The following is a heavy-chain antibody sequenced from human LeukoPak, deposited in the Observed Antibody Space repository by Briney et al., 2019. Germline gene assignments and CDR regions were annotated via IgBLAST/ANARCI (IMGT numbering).Heavy chain of an antibody. V-gene: IGHV1-8*01. CDR2: MNPNSGNT. CDR1: VYTFSYD. Sequence: ASVKVSCMASVYTFSYDINWVRQATGQGLEWMGWMNPNSGNTGYAQKFQGRVTMTRNTSISTAYMELSSLRSEDTAVYYCARGLGNDGIFDYWGQGTLVSVSS. J-gene: IGHJ4*02. D-gene: IGHD1-1*01. CDR3: ARGLGNDGIFDY.